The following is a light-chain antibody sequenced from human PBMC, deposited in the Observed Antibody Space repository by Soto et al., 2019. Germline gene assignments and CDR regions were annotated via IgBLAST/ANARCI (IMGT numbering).Light chain of an antibody. CDR3: QSYDSSLSGYV. Sequence: QSVLTQPPSVSGAPGQRVTVSCTGSSSNIGTSSDVHWYQQLPGTAPKLLIYGNTNRPSGVPDRFSASKSGTSASLAITGLQDEDEADYYCQSYDSSLSGYVFGTGTKVTVL. CDR2: GNT. J-gene: IGLJ1*01. V-gene: IGLV1-40*01. CDR1: SSNIGTSSD.